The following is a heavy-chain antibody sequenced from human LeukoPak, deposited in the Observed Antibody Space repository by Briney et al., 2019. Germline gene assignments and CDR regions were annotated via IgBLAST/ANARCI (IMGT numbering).Heavy chain of an antibody. CDR2: IYSGGST. Sequence: PGGSLRLSCAASGFTVSSNYMSWVRQAPGKGLEWVSVIYSGGSTYYADSVKGRFTISRDNAKNSLYLQMNSLRAEDTAVYYCARDGGLYYYDSSGYSPLDAFDIWGQGTMVTVSS. CDR3: ARDGGLYYYDSSGYSPLDAFDI. J-gene: IGHJ3*02. D-gene: IGHD3-22*01. V-gene: IGHV3-53*01. CDR1: GFTVSSNY.